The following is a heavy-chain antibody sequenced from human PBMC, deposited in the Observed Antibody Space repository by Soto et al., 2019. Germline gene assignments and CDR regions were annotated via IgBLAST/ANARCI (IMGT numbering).Heavy chain of an antibody. V-gene: IGHV1-18*01. Sequence: QVHLVQSGSAVEKPGASVKVSCKASGYSFTSYGIGWVRQVPGQGPAWMGWISPYNGRTNYAQSVKGRVVMTTDISNNTVYLELRSLRSDDSAIYYCGRCRTDSYAMDVWGQGTTVTVSS. CDR2: ISPYNGRT. D-gene: IGHD5-18*01. CDR3: GRCRTDSYAMDV. CDR1: GYSFTSYG. J-gene: IGHJ6*02.